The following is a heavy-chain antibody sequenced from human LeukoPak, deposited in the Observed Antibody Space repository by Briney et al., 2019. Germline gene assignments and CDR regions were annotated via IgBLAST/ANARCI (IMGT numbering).Heavy chain of an antibody. V-gene: IGHV4-34*01. CDR3: ARGLRYYYGSGSRSNWFDP. Sequence: PSETLSLTCAVYGGSFSGYYWSWIRQPPGKGLEWIGEINHSGSTNYNPSLKSRVTISVDTSKNQFFLKLSSVTAADTAVYYCARGLRYYYGSGSRSNWFDPWGQGTLVTVSS. CDR1: GGSFSGYY. CDR2: INHSGST. J-gene: IGHJ5*02. D-gene: IGHD3-10*01.